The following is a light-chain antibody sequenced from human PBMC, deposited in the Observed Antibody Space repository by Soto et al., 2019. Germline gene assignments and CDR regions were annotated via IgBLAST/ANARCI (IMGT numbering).Light chain of an antibody. CDR3: SSYTSSSTLL. CDR2: EVS. CDR1: SSDIGGYNY. J-gene: IGLJ2*01. V-gene: IGLV2-14*01. Sequence: QSVLTQPASVSGSPGQSITFSCTGASSDIGGYNYVSWYQQHPGKAPKLMIYEVSNRPSGVSNRFSGSKSGNTASPTISGLQAEDEADYYCSSYTSSSTLLFGGGTKVTVL.